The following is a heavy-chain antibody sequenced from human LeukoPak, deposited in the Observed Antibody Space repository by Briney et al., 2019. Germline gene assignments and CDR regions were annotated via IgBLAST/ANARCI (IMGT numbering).Heavy chain of an antibody. V-gene: IGHV1-69*05. J-gene: IGHJ4*02. D-gene: IGHD2-2*01. CDR1: GGTFSSYG. Sequence: SVKVSCKASGGTFSSYGISWVRQGPGQGLEWTGGIIPIFGTANYAQKFQGRVTITTDESTSTAYMELSSLRSEDTAVYYCARALYCSSTSCYLDYWGQGTLVTVSS. CDR3: ARALYCSSTSCYLDY. CDR2: IIPIFGTA.